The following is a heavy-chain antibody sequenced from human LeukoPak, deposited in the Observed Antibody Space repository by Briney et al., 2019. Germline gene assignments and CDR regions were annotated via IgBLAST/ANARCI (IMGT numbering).Heavy chain of an antibody. D-gene: IGHD3-16*01. Sequence: SETLSLTCTVSGASINNDTCYWGWIRQPPGKGLEWIGTICYSGSTYYTPSPSLNSRVTISVDTSKNQFSLKLRSVTAADTAVYYCVKERGNHVTDYWGQGTLVTVSS. CDR3: VKERGNHVTDY. J-gene: IGHJ4*02. CDR1: GASINNDTCY. V-gene: IGHV4-39*07. CDR2: ICYSGST.